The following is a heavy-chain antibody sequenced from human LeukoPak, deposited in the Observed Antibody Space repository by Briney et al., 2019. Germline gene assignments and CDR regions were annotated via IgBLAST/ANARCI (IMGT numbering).Heavy chain of an antibody. J-gene: IGHJ6*03. D-gene: IGHD6-25*01. CDR3: ASGRGRYYMDV. Sequence: GGSLRLSCAASGFTFSSYWMHWVRQAPGKGLVWVSAISGSGGSTYYADSVKGRFTISRENAKNSLYLQMNSLSAGDTAVYYCASGRGRYYMDVWGKGTTVTISS. CDR2: ISGSGGST. CDR1: GFTFSSYW. V-gene: IGHV3-74*01.